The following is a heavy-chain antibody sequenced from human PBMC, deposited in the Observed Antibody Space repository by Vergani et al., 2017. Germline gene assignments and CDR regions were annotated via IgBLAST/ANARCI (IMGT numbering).Heavy chain of an antibody. J-gene: IGHJ3*02. V-gene: IGHV4-30-4*08. CDR3: ARGIRXCSSPSCPRNAFDI. CDR1: GASISSGENY. CDR2: IYNSGST. Sequence: QVQLQESGPGLVKPSQTLALTCTVSGASISSGENYWSWIRQPPGKGLEWIGYIYNSGSTYYNPSLKSRVTISVDTSKNQFSLKLSSVTAADTAVYYCARGIRXCSSPSCPRNAFDIWGQGTLVTVSS. D-gene: IGHD2-2*01.